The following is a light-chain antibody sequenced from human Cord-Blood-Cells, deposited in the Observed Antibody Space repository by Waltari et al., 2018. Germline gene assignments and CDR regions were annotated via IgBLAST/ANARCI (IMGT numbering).Light chain of an antibody. J-gene: IGKJ3*01. CDR2: WAS. CDR3: QQYYSTPLT. Sequence: DIVMNQSPDSLSASRGQRANLHRHASTFVLYSSNNKNYLAWYQQKPGQPPKLLMYWASTRESGFPDRFSGSVSGTDFTLTISSLQAEDVAVYYCQQYYSTPLTFGPGTKVDIK. CDR1: TFVLYSSNNKNY. V-gene: IGKV4-1*01.